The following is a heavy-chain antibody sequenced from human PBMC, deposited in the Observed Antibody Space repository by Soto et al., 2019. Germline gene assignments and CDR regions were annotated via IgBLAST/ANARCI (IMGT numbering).Heavy chain of an antibody. D-gene: IGHD3-3*01. Sequence: EQLLESGGDLVQPGGSLRLSCVASGITFSSYAMHWVRQAPGKGLEWVAVISYDGSNKYYADSVKGRFTISRDNSKNTLYLQMNSLRAEDTAVYYCARDGLRFLEWLSHRGYYYYGMDVWGQGTTVTVSS. V-gene: IGHV3-30-3*01. CDR3: ARDGLRFLEWLSHRGYYYYGMDV. CDR2: ISYDGSNK. CDR1: GITFSSYA. J-gene: IGHJ6*02.